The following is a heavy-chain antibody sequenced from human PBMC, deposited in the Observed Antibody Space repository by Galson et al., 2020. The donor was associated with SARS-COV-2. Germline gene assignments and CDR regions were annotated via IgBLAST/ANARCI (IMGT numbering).Heavy chain of an antibody. Sequence: ASVKVSCKASGYTFPNFGINWVRQAPGQGLEWMGVINPSGDITSYAQKLRGRVTVTRDMSTQTVYMELSSLTSEDTAVYYCAREWGDINSSVFDYWGQGSLVVVSS. CDR2: INPSGDIT. J-gene: IGHJ4*02. CDR1: GYTFPNFG. V-gene: IGHV1-46*04. D-gene: IGHD2-21*01. CDR3: AREWGDINSSVFDY.